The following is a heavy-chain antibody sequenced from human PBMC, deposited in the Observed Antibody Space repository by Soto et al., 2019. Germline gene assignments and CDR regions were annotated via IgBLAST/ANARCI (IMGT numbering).Heavy chain of an antibody. CDR1: GGSISSSNW. Sequence: SETLSLTCAVSGGSISSSNWWSWVRQPPGKGLEWIGEIYHSGSTNYNPSLKSRVTISVDKSKNQFSLKLSSVTAADTAVYYCARAGLGGSSVYYYYYGMDVWGQGTTVTVSS. CDR3: ARAGLGGSSVYYYYYGMDV. V-gene: IGHV4-4*02. CDR2: IYHSGST. J-gene: IGHJ6*02. D-gene: IGHD2-15*01.